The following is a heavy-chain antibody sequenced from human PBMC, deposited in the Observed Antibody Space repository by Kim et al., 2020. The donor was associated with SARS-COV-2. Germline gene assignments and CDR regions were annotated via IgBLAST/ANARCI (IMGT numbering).Heavy chain of an antibody. CDR3: AKDRDIAARRRGYYYYMDV. V-gene: IGHV3-23*01. Sequence: GRFTISRDNSKNTLYLQMNSLRAEDTAVYYCAKDRDIAARRRGYYYYMDVWGKGTTVTVSS. J-gene: IGHJ6*03. D-gene: IGHD6-6*01.